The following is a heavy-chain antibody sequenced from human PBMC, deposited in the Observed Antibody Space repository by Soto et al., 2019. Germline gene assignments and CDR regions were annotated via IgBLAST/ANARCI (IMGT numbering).Heavy chain of an antibody. J-gene: IGHJ6*02. D-gene: IGHD3-10*01. CDR2: IRNKGYGGTT. CDR3: TRDNYFYTTFNYNGMDV. V-gene: IGHV3-49*04. CDR1: GFTFGAYA. Sequence: PGGSLRLSCTGSGFTFGAYALNWVRQAPGEGLEWVGFIRNKGYGGTTEYAATVRGRFTISRDDSKSIAYLQMDSLKTEDTAVYYCTRDNYFYTTFNYNGMDVWGQGTTVTVSS.